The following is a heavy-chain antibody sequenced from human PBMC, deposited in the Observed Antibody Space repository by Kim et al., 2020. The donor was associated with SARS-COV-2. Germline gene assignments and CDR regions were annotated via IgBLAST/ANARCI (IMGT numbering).Heavy chain of an antibody. V-gene: IGHV3-33*01. D-gene: IGHD6-13*01. CDR3: ASEYSSSWSPGYGENY. CDR2: IWYDGSNK. J-gene: IGHJ4*02. Sequence: GGSLRLSCAASGFTFSSYGMHWVRQAPGKGLEWVAVIWYDGSNKYYADSVKGRFTISRDNSKNTLYLQMNSLRAEDTAVYYCASEYSSSWSPGYGENYWGQGTLVTVSS. CDR1: GFTFSSYG.